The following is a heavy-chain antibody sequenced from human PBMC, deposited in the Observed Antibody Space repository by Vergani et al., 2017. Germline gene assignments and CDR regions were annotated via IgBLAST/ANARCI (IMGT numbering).Heavy chain of an antibody. CDR2: IHTNGVI. D-gene: IGHD3-16*01. Sequence: QVQLQESGPGLVKPSQTLSPTCTVPGGPFNSGSYYWSWLRQPAGKRLEWIGRIHTNGVIHYNPSLNSRATISVDTSRNQISLKLTSVTATDTAIYFCARGNPYVDFDIWGEGTMIAVCS. CDR1: GGPFNSGSYY. CDR3: ARGNPYVDFDI. V-gene: IGHV4-61*02. J-gene: IGHJ3*02.